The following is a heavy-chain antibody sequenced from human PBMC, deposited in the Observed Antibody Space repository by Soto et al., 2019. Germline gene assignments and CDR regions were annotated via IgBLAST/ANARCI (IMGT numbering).Heavy chain of an antibody. CDR1: GDSVSSNSAA. Sequence: SQTLSLTCAISGDSVSSNSAAWNWIRQSPSRGLGWLGRTYYRSKWYNDYAVSVKSRITINPDTSKNQFSLQLNSVTPEDTAVYYCASTGAEAGRYYYYGMDVWGQGTTVTVSS. V-gene: IGHV6-1*01. J-gene: IGHJ6*02. D-gene: IGHD6-19*01. CDR3: ASTGAEAGRYYYYGMDV. CDR2: TYYRSKWYN.